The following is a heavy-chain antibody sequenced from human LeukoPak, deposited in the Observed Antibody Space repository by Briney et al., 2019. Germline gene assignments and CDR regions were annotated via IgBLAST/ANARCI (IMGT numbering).Heavy chain of an antibody. CDR1: GFTVSSHY. CDR2: IYSGGST. Sequence: GGSLRLSCAASGFTVSSHYMSWVRQAPGKGLEWVSAIYSGGSTYYADSVKGRFTISRDNSKNTLYLQMNSLRAEDTAVYYCAKDHRDRAFDIWGQGTMVTVSS. D-gene: IGHD5-24*01. CDR3: AKDHRDRAFDI. V-gene: IGHV3-53*01. J-gene: IGHJ3*02.